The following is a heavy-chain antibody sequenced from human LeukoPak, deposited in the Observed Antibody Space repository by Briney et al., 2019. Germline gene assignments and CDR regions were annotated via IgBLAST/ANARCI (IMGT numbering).Heavy chain of an antibody. D-gene: IGHD1-26*01. V-gene: IGHV4-39*01. CDR3: ARQGLIVGATRDAFDI. J-gene: IGHJ3*02. Sequence: PSETLSLICTVSGGSISSSSYYWGWIRQPPGKGLEWIGSIYYSGSTYYNPSLKSRVTISVDTSKNQFSLKLSSATAADTAVYYCARQGLIVGATRDAFDIWGQGTMVTVSS. CDR2: IYYSGST. CDR1: GGSISSSSYY.